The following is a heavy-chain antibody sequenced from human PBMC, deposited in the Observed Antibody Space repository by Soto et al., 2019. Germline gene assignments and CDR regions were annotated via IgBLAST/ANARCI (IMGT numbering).Heavy chain of an antibody. CDR1: GIPFSSYA. D-gene: IGHD1-7*01. V-gene: IGHV3-23*01. Sequence: PGGSLRLSCAASGIPFSSYAMSWVRQAPGKGLEWVAAISGSGGSTYYADSVKGRFTISRDNSKNTLYLQMNSLRAEDTAVYYCAKDPMYNWNYVAFSLDNWFDPWGQGTLVTVSS. CDR3: AKDPMYNWNYVAFSLDNWFDP. CDR2: ISGSGGST. J-gene: IGHJ5*02.